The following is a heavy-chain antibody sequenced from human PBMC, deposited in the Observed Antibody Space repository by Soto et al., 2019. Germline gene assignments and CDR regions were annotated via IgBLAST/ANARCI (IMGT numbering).Heavy chain of an antibody. Sequence: SETLSLTCAVYGGSFSGYYWIWIRQPPGKGLEWIGEINHSGSTNYNPSLKSRVTISVDTSKNQFSLKLSSVTAADTAVYYCARGQYYGDYLGWYFDLWGRGTLVTVSS. CDR3: ARGQYYGDYLGWYFDL. D-gene: IGHD4-17*01. J-gene: IGHJ2*01. CDR2: INHSGST. CDR1: GGSFSGYY. V-gene: IGHV4-34*01.